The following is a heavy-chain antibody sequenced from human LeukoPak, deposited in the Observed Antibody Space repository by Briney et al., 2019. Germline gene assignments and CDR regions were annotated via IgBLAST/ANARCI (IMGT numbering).Heavy chain of an antibody. D-gene: IGHD3-22*01. J-gene: IGHJ4*02. CDR2: IIPIFGTA. V-gene: IGHV1-69*05. Sequence: SVKVSCKASGGTFSSYAISWVRQAPGQGLEWMGRIIPIFGTANYAQKFQGRITITTDESTSTAYMELSSLRSEDTAVYYCARDNPRTDYDSSGYTPLVDWGQGTLVTVSS. CDR3: ARDNPRTDYDSSGYTPLVD. CDR1: GGTFSSYA.